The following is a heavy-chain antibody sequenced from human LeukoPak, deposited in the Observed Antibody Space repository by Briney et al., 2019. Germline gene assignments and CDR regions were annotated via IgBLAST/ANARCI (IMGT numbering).Heavy chain of an antibody. CDR1: GYTFTSYG. J-gene: IGHJ4*02. V-gene: IGHV1-18*01. D-gene: IGHD3-22*01. Sequence: ASVKVSCKAFGYTFTSYGISWVRQAPGQGLEWMGWISAYNGNTNYAQKLQGRVTMTTDTSTSTAYMELRSLRSDDTAVYYCARDSGNYYDTDYDYWGQGTLVTVSS. CDR3: ARDSGNYYDTDYDY. CDR2: ISAYNGNT.